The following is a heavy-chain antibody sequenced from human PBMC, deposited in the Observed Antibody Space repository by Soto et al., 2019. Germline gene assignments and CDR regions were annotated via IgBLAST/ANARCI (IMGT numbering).Heavy chain of an antibody. J-gene: IGHJ5*01. Sequence: GGSLRLSCAASGFTFSSYSMNWVRQAPGKGLEWVSSISSSSSYIYYADSVKGRFTISRDNAKNSLYLQMNSLRAEDTAVYYCAFPRDIVIVPADRRFDTWAQGTLVTVSS. CDR2: ISSSSSYI. CDR1: GFTFSSYS. D-gene: IGHD2-2*01. V-gene: IGHV3-21*01. CDR3: AFPRDIVIVPADRRFDT.